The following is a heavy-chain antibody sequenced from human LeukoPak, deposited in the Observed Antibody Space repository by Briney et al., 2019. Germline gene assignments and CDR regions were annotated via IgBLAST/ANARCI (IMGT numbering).Heavy chain of an antibody. Sequence: PGGSLRLSCAASGFTFSSYGMHWVRQAPGKGLEWVAFIRYDGSNKYYADSVKGRFTISRDNFKNTLYLKMNSLRAEDTAVYYCAKTKIYGGNSHFDYWGQGTLVTVSS. CDR3: AKTKIYGGNSHFDY. D-gene: IGHD4-23*01. V-gene: IGHV3-30*02. J-gene: IGHJ4*02. CDR2: IRYDGSNK. CDR1: GFTFSSYG.